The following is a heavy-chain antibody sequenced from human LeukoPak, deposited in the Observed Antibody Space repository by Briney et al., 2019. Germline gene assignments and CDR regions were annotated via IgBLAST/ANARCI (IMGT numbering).Heavy chain of an antibody. CDR2: IRSKTDGRTT. V-gene: IGHV3-15*01. CDR1: GFTFNNAW. Sequence: GGSLRLSCAASGFTFNNAWMSWVRQAPGKVREWVGRIRSKTDGRTTDHAGTVKGRFTISKDASKNTLSLQMNSLTPEDSAVYYCTTDPLRQTVTTACWGQGTLVTVSS. D-gene: IGHD4-17*01. CDR3: TTDPLRQTVTTAC. J-gene: IGHJ4*02.